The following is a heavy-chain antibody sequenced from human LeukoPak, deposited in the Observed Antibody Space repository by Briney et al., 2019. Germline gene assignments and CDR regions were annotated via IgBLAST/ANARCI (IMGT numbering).Heavy chain of an antibody. D-gene: IGHD3-22*01. CDR3: ARDLGVGYYDSSGYFDY. V-gene: IGHV3-30*04. Sequence: PGGSLRLSCAASGFTFNSYDMHWVRQAPGKGLGWVSIISYDGNNKYYTDSVKGRFTISRDNSKNTLYLQMNSLRAEDTAVYYCARDLGVGYYDSSGYFDYWGQGTLVTVSS. CDR2: ISYDGNNK. J-gene: IGHJ4*02. CDR1: GFTFNSYD.